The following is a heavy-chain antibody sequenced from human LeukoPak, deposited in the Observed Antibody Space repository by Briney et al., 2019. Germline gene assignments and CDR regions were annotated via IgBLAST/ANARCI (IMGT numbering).Heavy chain of an antibody. CDR3: ARDGSGNYYYFDY. CDR1: GYTFTGYY. V-gene: IGHV1-2*06. Sequence: AXVKVSCKASGYTFTGYYIHWVRQAPGQGLEWMGRINPNSGGTNYAKKFQGRVTMTRDTSISTAYMELSRLRSDDTAVYYCARDGSGNYYYFDYWGQGTLVTVSS. D-gene: IGHD3-10*01. CDR2: INPNSGGT. J-gene: IGHJ4*02.